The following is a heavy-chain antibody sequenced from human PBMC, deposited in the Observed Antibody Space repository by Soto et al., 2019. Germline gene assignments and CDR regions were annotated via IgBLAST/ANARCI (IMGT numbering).Heavy chain of an antibody. CDR1: GFTFSSYA. D-gene: IGHD6-6*01. CDR3: AKPSIAARPGGWFDP. V-gene: IGHV3-23*01. CDR2: ISGSGGST. Sequence: GGSLRLSCAVSGFTFSSYAMSWVRQAPGKGLEWVSAISGSGGSTYYADSVKGRFTISRDNSKNTLYLQMNSLRAEDTAVYYCAKPSIAARPGGWFDPWGQGTLVTVSS. J-gene: IGHJ5*02.